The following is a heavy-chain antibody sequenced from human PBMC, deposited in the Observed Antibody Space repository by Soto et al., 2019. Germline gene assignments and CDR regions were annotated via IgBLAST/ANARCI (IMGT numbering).Heavy chain of an antibody. Sequence: QVQLVESGGGVVQPGRSLRLSCAASGFTFSSYGMHWVRQAPGKGLEWVAVISYDGSNKYYADSVKGRFTISRDNSKNTLSLQMNSLRAEDTAVYYCAKGRRYYYDSSGSGYYYYGMDVW. V-gene: IGHV3-30*18. J-gene: IGHJ6*01. CDR1: GFTFSSYG. D-gene: IGHD3-22*01. CDR3: AKGRRYYYDSSGSGYYYYGMDV. CDR2: ISYDGSNK.